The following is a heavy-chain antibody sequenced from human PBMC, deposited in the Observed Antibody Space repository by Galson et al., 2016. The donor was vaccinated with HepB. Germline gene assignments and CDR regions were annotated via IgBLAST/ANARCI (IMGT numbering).Heavy chain of an antibody. CDR2: INPGNGDS. Sequence: SVKVSCKASGYTFTNYAIHWVRQAPGQRLEWMGWINPGNGDSKHSQKFQGRVTITRDTSASTAYMELSSLRFEDTAVYYCARLNFYRNDYYKAILFDFWGQGTLVTVSS. D-gene: IGHD3-3*01. V-gene: IGHV1-3*01. J-gene: IGHJ4*02. CDR3: ARLNFYRNDYYKAILFDF. CDR1: GYTFTNYA.